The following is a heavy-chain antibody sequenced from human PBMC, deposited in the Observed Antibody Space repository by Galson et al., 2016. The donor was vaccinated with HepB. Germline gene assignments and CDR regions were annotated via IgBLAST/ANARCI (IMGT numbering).Heavy chain of an antibody. Sequence: SLRLSCAASGFDFSVSAMHWVRQASGKGLEWVGRIRGKAYSYATTYAASVTGRFTISRDDSKNTAYLQMNSLKTEDAAVYYCPRPVQGLGWFDPWGQGALVIVSS. V-gene: IGHV3-73*01. CDR1: GFDFSVSA. J-gene: IGHJ5*02. D-gene: IGHD3-16*01. CDR2: IRGKAYSYAT. CDR3: PRPVQGLGWFDP.